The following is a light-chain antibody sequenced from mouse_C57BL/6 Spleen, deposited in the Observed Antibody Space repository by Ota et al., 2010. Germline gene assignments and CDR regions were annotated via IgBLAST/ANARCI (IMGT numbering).Light chain of an antibody. Sequence: IVMTQSHKFMSTSVGDRVSITCKASQDVNSAVAWYQQKPGQSPTALIYSASYRCSGVPDRFTGSGSGTDFTLTISNVQSEDLAEYFCQQYYSYRTFGGGTKLEIK. CDR3: QQYYSYRT. CDR2: SAS. J-gene: IGKJ1*01. CDR1: QDVNSA. V-gene: IGKV6-15*01.